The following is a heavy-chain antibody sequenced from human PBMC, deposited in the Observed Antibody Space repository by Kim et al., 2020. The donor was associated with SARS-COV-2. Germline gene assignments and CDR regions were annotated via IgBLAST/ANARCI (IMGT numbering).Heavy chain of an antibody. V-gene: IGHV1-69*13. CDR2: IIPIFGTA. J-gene: IGHJ3*02. D-gene: IGHD3-10*01. CDR3: ARADYGSGSYYILWAFDI. CDR1: GGTFSSYA. Sequence: SVKVSCKASGGTFSSYAISWVRQAPGQGLEWMGGIIPIFGTANYAQKFQGRVTITADESTSTAYMELSSLRSEDTAVYYCARADYGSGSYYILWAFDIWGQGTMVSVSS.